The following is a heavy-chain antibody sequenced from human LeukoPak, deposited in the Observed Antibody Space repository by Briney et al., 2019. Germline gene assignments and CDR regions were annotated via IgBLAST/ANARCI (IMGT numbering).Heavy chain of an antibody. CDR2: ISSSSSYI. J-gene: IGHJ3*02. CDR1: GSTFSSYS. D-gene: IGHD6-13*01. V-gene: IGHV3-21*01. CDR3: ASHRWDAFDI. Sequence: GGSLRLSCAASGSTFSSYSMNWVRQAPGKGLEWVSSISSSSSYIYYADSVKGRFTISGDNAKNSLYLQMNSLRAEDTAVYYCASHRWDAFDIWGQGTMVTVSS.